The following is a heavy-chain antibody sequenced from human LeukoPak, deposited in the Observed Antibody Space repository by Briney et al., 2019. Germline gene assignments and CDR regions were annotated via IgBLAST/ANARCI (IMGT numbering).Heavy chain of an antibody. CDR3: ARYVKKGDFWSGYFDI. D-gene: IGHD3-3*01. CDR1: GFTFSDYY. V-gene: IGHV3-11*01. Sequence: GGSLRLSCAASGFTFSDYYMSWIRQAPGKGLEWVSYISSSGSTIYYADSVKGRFTISRDNAKNSLYLQMNSLRAEDTAVYYCARYVKKGDFWSGYFDIWGQGTMVTVSS. J-gene: IGHJ3*02. CDR2: ISSSGSTI.